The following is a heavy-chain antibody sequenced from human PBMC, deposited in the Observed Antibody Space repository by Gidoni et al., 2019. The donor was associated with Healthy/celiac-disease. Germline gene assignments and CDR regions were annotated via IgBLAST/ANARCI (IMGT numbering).Heavy chain of an antibody. CDR3: ARYNNGWYSGGFDP. V-gene: IGHV4-39*01. J-gene: IGHJ5*02. D-gene: IGHD6-19*01. CDR2: IYYSGST. CDR1: GGSIISSSYY. Sequence: QLQLQESGPGLVKSSETLSLICTVSGGSIISSSYYWGWIRQPPGKGLEWIGSIYYSGSTYYNPSLKSRVTVSVDTSKNLFFLDLNSVTATDTAMYYCARYNNGWYSGGFDPWGQGTLVTVSS.